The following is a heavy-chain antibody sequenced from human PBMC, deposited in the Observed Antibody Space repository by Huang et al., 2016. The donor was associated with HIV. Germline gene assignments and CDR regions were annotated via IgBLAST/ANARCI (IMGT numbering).Heavy chain of an antibody. V-gene: IGHV1-8*03. CDR2: RNPKSGNT. CDR3: ARARGFLYDSTGYYSRYYFDS. CDR1: GFNFNNYD. D-gene: IGHD3-22*01. J-gene: IGHJ4*02. Sequence: QVQLVQSGAEVKKPGASVKVSCKASGFNFNNYDFNWVRQASGQGLEWMGLRNPKSGNTGYAQKFQGRVTITRNTTITTAYMELRSLRSEDTAIYYCARARGFLYDSTGYYSRYYFDSWGQGTLVTISS.